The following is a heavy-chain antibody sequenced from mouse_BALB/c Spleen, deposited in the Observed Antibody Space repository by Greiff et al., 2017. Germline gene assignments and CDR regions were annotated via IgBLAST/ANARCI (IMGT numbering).Heavy chain of an antibody. V-gene: IGHV3-2*02. Sequence: EVKLLESGPGLVKPSQSLSLTCTVTGYSITSDYAWNWIRQFPGNKLEWMGYISYSGSTSYNPSLKSRISITRDTSKNQFFLQLNSVTTEDTATYYCAREGYGNYLYAMDYWGQGTSVTVSS. J-gene: IGHJ4*01. CDR3: AREGYGNYLYAMDY. D-gene: IGHD2-1*01. CDR2: ISYSGST. CDR1: GYSITSDYA.